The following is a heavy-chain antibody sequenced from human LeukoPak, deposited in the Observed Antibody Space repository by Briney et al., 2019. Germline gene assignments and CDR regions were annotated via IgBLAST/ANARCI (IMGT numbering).Heavy chain of an antibody. Sequence: QPGGSLRLSCAASGFTFSSYAMSWVRQAPGKGLEWVAFIRYDGSNKYYADSVKGRFTISRDNSKNTLYLQMNSLRAEDTAVYYCAKDGFRLWSVPSWFDPWGQGTLVTVSS. D-gene: IGHD3-3*01. CDR3: AKDGFRLWSVPSWFDP. CDR1: GFTFSSYA. V-gene: IGHV3-30*02. CDR2: IRYDGSNK. J-gene: IGHJ5*02.